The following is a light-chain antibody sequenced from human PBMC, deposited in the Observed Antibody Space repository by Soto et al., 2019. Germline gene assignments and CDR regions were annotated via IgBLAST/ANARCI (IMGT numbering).Light chain of an antibody. CDR3: HQYNNWYT. CDR1: QSVGSN. V-gene: IGKV3-15*01. CDR2: GAS. J-gene: IGKJ2*01. Sequence: ELVMTQSPATLSVSPGKRATLSCRASQSVGSNLAWYQQKPGQAPRLLIYGASSRATGIPARFGGSGSGTAFTLTISSLQSEDFAVYYCHQYNNWYTFGQGTKLEIK.